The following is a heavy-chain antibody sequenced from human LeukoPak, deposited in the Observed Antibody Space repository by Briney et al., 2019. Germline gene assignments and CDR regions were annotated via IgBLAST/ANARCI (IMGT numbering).Heavy chain of an antibody. CDR3: AKDYMKLGYSGSTSCYGGMDV. D-gene: IGHD2-2*03. CDR1: GFTFSTYG. V-gene: IGHV3-30*18. J-gene: IGHJ6*02. CDR2: ISYDGSNK. Sequence: GGSLRLSCAASGFTFSTYGMHWVRQAPGKGLEWVAVISYDGSNKYYGDSVKGRFTISRDNSKNTLFLQMKSLRAEDTAVYYCAKDYMKLGYSGSTSCYGGMDVWGQGTTVTVSS.